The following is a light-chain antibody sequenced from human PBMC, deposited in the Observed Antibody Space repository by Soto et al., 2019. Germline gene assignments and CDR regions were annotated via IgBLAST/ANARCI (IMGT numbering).Light chain of an antibody. CDR1: TSDVGAYNH. CDR2: DVS. V-gene: IGLV2-14*03. CDR3: SSYTSSSTLYA. J-gene: IGLJ1*01. Sequence: QSALTQPASVSGSPGQSITISCTGTTSDVGAYNHVSWYQHHPGKAPKLMIYDVSNRPSGVSNRFSGSKSGNTASLTISGLQAEDEADYYCSSYTSSSTLYAFGTGTKVTVL.